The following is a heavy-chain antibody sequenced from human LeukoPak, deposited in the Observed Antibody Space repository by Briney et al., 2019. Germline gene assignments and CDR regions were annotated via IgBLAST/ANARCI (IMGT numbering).Heavy chain of an antibody. CDR2: IYYSGST. V-gene: IGHV4-39*07. CDR1: GGSISSSSYY. J-gene: IGHJ4*02. D-gene: IGHD3-22*01. Sequence: PSETLSLTCTVSGGSISSSSYYWGWIRQPPGKGLEWIGSIYYSGSTYYNPSLKSRVTISVDTSKNQFSLKLSSVTAADTAVYYCAGAAGGYDDSSGKYFDYWGQGTLVTVSS. CDR3: AGAAGGYDDSSGKYFDY.